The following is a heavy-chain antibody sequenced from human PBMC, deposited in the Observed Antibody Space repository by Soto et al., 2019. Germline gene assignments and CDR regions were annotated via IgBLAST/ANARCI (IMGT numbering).Heavy chain of an antibody. J-gene: IGHJ6*02. Sequence: GGSLRLSCAASGFTFSSYAMHWVRQAPGKGLEWVAVISYDGSNKYYADSVKGRFTISRDNSKNTLYLQMNSLRAEDTAVYYCASVSSGSSRYYYYYYGMDVWGQGTTVTVS. V-gene: IGHV3-30-3*01. D-gene: IGHD1-26*01. CDR1: GFTFSSYA. CDR3: ASVSSGSSRYYYYYYGMDV. CDR2: ISYDGSNK.